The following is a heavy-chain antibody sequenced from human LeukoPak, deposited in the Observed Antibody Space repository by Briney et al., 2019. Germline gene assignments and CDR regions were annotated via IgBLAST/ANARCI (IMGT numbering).Heavy chain of an antibody. Sequence: GGSLRLSCAASGFTFSSYWMSWVRQAPGKGLEWVANIKQDGSEKYYVDSVKGRFTISRDNAENKLYLQMNSLRVEDTAVYYCARVALSQGLDAWGQGTLVTVSS. CDR3: ARVALSQGLDA. D-gene: IGHD3-10*01. V-gene: IGHV3-7*01. CDR1: GFTFSSYW. J-gene: IGHJ5*02. CDR2: IKQDGSEK.